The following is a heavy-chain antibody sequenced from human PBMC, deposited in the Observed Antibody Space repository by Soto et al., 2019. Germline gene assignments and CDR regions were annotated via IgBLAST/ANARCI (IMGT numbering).Heavy chain of an antibody. V-gene: IGHV4-34*01. CDR2: INHSGST. Sequence: HVQLQQWGAGLLKPSETLSLTCAVYGGSFSGYYWSWIRQPPGKGLEWIGEINHSGSTNYNPSLKTRVTISVDTSRSQCSLYLSSVPAADTAGYYCPRALSFASSYGSKLRGTNWFAPGRQGPLVTVSS. D-gene: IGHD5-18*01. J-gene: IGHJ5*02. CDR1: GGSFSGYY. CDR3: PRALSFASSYGSKLRGTNWFAP.